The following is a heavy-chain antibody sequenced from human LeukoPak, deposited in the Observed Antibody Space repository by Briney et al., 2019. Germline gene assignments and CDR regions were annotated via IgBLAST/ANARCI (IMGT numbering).Heavy chain of an antibody. CDR3: DRRYDDLGSPIND. CDR1: GGSFGGYF. D-gene: IGHD3-10*01. J-gene: IGHJ4*02. V-gene: IGHV4-34*01. Sequence: PSETLSLTCAVYGGSFGGYFWSWIRQPPGKGLDWIGEINHSGNTNYNPSLKRRATISVDTSKSQFSLKLSSVTAADTAVYYCDRRYDDLGSPINDCGRGTLVTVSS. CDR2: INHSGNT.